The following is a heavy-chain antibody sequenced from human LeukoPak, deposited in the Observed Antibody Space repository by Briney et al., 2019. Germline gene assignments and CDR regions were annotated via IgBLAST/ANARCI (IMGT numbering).Heavy chain of an antibody. CDR1: GFTFSDYY. CDR3: ARDSAGYFDWLPNSGLDY. D-gene: IGHD3-9*01. CDR2: ISSSGSTI. Sequence: PGGSLRLSCAASGFTFSDYYMSWIRQAPGKGLEWVSYISSSGSTIYYADSVKGRFTISRDNAKNSLYLQMNSLRAEDTAVYYCARDSAGYFDWLPNSGLDYWGQGTLVTVSS. V-gene: IGHV3-11*01. J-gene: IGHJ4*02.